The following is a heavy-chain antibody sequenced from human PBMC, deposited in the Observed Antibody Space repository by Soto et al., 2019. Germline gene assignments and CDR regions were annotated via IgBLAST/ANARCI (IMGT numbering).Heavy chain of an antibody. J-gene: IGHJ4*02. CDR3: RRWGYDYVWGSYRNDY. V-gene: IGHV3-30-3*01. CDR1: GFTFSSYA. CDR2: ISYDGSNK. Sequence: GGSLRLSCAASGFTFSSYAMHWVRQAPGKGLEWVAVISYDGSNKYYADSVKGRFTISRDNSKNTLYLQMNSLRAEDTAVYYCRRWGYDYVWGSYRNDYWGQGTLVTVSS. D-gene: IGHD3-16*02.